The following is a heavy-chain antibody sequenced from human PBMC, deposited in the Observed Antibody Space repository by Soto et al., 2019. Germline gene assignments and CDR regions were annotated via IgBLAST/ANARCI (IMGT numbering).Heavy chain of an antibody. Sequence: GGSLRLSCAASGFTVSSNYMSWVRQAPGKGLEWVSVIYSGGSTYYADSVKGRFTISRDNSKNTLYLQMNSLRAEDTAVYYCEREADLVQYYYYGMDVWGQGTTVTVSS. V-gene: IGHV3-53*01. J-gene: IGHJ6*02. CDR3: EREADLVQYYYYGMDV. D-gene: IGHD1-1*01. CDR1: GFTVSSNY. CDR2: IYSGGST.